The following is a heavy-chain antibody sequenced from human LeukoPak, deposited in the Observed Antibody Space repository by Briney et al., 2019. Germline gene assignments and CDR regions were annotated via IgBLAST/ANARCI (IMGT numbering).Heavy chain of an antibody. V-gene: IGHV3-74*01. J-gene: IGHJ4*02. Sequence: GGSLRLSCAASGFTFSSYWMHWVRQAPGKGLVWVSRINSDGSSTSYADSVKGRFTISRDNSKNTLYLQMNSLRAEDTAVYYCAKDRDATTVDYWGQGTLVTVSS. CDR3: AKDRDATTVDY. CDR1: GFTFSSYW. CDR2: INSDGSST. D-gene: IGHD1-1*01.